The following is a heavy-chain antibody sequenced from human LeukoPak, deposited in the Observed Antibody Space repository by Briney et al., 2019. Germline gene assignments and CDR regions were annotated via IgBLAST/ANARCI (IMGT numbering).Heavy chain of an antibody. J-gene: IGHJ4*02. D-gene: IGHD4-17*01. CDR2: IREDGSEK. V-gene: IGHV3-7*01. CDR3: ASWKGTVNDY. Sequence: PGGSLRLSCAASGFTFNNYWMMWVRQAPGKGLEWVANIREDGSEKNYVDSVKGRFTISRDNAKTSLYLQMNSLRVEDTAVYYCASWKGTVNDYWGQGTLVTVSS. CDR1: GFTFNNYW.